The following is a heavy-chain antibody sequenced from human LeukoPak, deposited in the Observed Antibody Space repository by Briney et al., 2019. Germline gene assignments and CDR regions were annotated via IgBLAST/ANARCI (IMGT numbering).Heavy chain of an antibody. CDR1: GGTFSSYG. V-gene: IGHV1-2*02. CDR3: ARGRGEEGWFDP. Sequence: ASVKVSCKASGGTFSSYGISWVRQAPGQGLEWMGWINPNSGGTNYAQKFQGRVTMTRDTSISTAYMELSRLRSDDTAVYYCARGRGEEGWFDPWGQGTLVTVSS. D-gene: IGHD3-10*01. CDR2: INPNSGGT. J-gene: IGHJ5*02.